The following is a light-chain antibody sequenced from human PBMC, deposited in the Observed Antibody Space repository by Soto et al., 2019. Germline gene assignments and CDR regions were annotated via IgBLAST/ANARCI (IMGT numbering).Light chain of an antibody. CDR3: QQRSNWPPKYT. CDR1: QSVSSY. Sequence: EIVLTQSPATLSLSPGERATLSCRASQSVSSYLAWYQQKPGQAPRLRNYDASNRATGIPARFSGSGSGTDFALTISSLEPEDFAVYYCQQRSNWPPKYTFGQGTKLEIK. V-gene: IGKV3-11*01. J-gene: IGKJ2*01. CDR2: DAS.